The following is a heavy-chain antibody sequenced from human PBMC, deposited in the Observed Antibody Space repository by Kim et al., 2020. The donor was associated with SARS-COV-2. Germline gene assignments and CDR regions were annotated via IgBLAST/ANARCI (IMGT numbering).Heavy chain of an antibody. CDR3: ATLDTPYDWRSYYYGLDV. J-gene: IGHJ6*02. CDR1: GGNFSSYA. CDR2: IIPIFGTA. Sequence: SVKVSCKASGGNFSSYAISWVRQAPGQGLEWMGGIIPIFGTANYAQKFQGRVTITADESTSTAYMELSSLRSEDTAVYYCATLDTPYDWRSYYYGLDVWGQGTPVTVSS. D-gene: IGHD3-3*01. V-gene: IGHV1-69*13.